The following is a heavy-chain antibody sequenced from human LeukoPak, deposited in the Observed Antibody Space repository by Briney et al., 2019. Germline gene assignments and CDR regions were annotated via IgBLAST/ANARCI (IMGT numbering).Heavy chain of an antibody. CDR2: ISPSSTLI. J-gene: IGHJ4*02. Sequence: PGGSLRLSCAASGFTFSSYAMNWVRQAPGTGLEWVSYISPSSTLIYYADSVKGRFTISRDNAKKSLFLQMNSLRAEDTAVYYCASLASEWELPEVDYWSLGTLVTVSS. D-gene: IGHD1-26*01. CDR3: ASLASEWELPEVDY. CDR1: GFTFSSYA. V-gene: IGHV3-48*01.